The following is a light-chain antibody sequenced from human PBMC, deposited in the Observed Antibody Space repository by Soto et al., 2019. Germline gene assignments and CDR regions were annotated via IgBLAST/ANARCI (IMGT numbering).Light chain of an antibody. J-gene: IGKJ2*01. V-gene: IGKV3-20*01. CDR1: QSVGNRY. CDR2: ATS. CDR3: QQSGGSPYT. Sequence: ENVLTQSPGTLSLSPGERATLSCRASQSVGNRYLAWYQQKPGQAPRLLIYATSSRATGVPDRFSGSGSGTDFTLTISRLEPEDSAVYYCQQSGGSPYTFGPGTQLEMK.